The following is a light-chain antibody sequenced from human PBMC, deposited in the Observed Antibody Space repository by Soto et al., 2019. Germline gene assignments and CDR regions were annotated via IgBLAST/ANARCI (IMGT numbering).Light chain of an antibody. V-gene: IGKV1-39*01. CDR2: GSS. CDR1: QTVKNN. CDR3: QQTYRHPRT. Sequence: DIQMTQSPSSVSASVGDSVSFACQSSQTVKNNVNWYQHKRGKAPKLLISGSSNLQNGVPPRVSGSGTGTDFPLTINSLQPEDAATYYCQQTYRHPRTFGQGTSVDMK. J-gene: IGKJ1*01.